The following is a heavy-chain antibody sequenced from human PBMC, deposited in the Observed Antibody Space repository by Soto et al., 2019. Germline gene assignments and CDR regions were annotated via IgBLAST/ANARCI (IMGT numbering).Heavy chain of an antibody. D-gene: IGHD2-2*01. J-gene: IGHJ5*02. V-gene: IGHV1-46*01. CDR1: AYSFTTYH. CDR3: ARGDIVLVPASEGNWFDP. Sequence: QVQLVQSGAEVKKPGASVTVSGKASAYSFTTYHIHWVRQAPGQGLEWMGLINPDAGATNYAQRFQGRLRLTRDTSTSIVYMELRSLTFDDTAVYYCARGDIVLVPASEGNWFDPWGQGTLVTVSS. CDR2: INPDAGAT.